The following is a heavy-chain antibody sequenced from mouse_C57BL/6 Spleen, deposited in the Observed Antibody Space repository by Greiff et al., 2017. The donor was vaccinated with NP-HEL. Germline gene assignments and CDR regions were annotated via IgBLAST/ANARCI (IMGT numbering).Heavy chain of an antibody. Sequence: EVQLQQSGPVLVKPGASVKMSCKASGYTFTDYYMNWVKQSHGKSLEWIGVINPYNGGTSYNQKFKGKATLTVDKYSSTAYMELNSLTSEDSAVYYGARGGLYSNYFDYWGQGTTLTVSS. CDR1: GYTFTDYY. CDR3: ARGGLYSNYFDY. D-gene: IGHD2-5*01. V-gene: IGHV1-19*01. J-gene: IGHJ2*01. CDR2: INPYNGGT.